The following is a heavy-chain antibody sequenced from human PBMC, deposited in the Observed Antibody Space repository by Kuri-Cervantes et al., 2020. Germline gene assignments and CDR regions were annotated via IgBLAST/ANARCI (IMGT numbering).Heavy chain of an antibody. CDR3: ARGRRGSSAWSSVESFHY. CDR1: GGTFSSYA. CDR2: IIPIFGTA. J-gene: IGHJ1*01. V-gene: IGHV1-69*13. D-gene: IGHD6-19*01. Sequence: SVKVSCKASGGTFSSYAISWVRQAPGQGLEWMGGIIPIFGTANYAQKFQGRVTITADESTSTAYMELSSLRSEDTAVYYCARGRRGSSAWSSVESFHYWGQGTLVTVSS.